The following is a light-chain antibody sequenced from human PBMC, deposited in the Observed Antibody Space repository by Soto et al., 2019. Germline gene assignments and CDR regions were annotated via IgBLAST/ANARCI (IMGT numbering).Light chain of an antibody. CDR3: QQYNSYSWT. J-gene: IGKJ1*01. CDR1: QSISSW. Sequence: DIQMIQSPSTLSASVGDRVTITCRASQSISSWLAWYQQKPGKAPKLLIYDASSLESGVPSRFSGSASGTEFTLTISSLQPDDFATYYCQQYNSYSWTFGQGTKVEIK. CDR2: DAS. V-gene: IGKV1-5*01.